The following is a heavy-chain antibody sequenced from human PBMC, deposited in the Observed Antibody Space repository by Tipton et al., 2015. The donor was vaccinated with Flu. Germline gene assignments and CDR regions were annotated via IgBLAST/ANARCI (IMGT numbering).Heavy chain of an antibody. Sequence: QVQLVQSGPEVKPSETLSLTCTVSGGSISSYYCSWIRQPPGKGLESIGYIYYSGSTNYNPSLKSRVTISVDTSKNHFSLQLRSVTAADTAIYYCVRGDYGDYDHEADALDTWGQGTLVIVSA. CDR2: IYYSGST. CDR1: GGSISSYY. V-gene: IGHV4-59*08. CDR3: VRGDYGDYDHEADALDT. J-gene: IGHJ3*02. D-gene: IGHD4-17*01.